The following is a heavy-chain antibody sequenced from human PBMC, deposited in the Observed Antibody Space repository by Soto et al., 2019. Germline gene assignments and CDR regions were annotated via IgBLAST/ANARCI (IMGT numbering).Heavy chain of an antibody. J-gene: IGHJ6*03. CDR2: INAGNGNT. Sequence: QVQLVQSGAEVKKPGASVKVSCQASGYTFTSYAMHWVRQAPGQRLEWMGWINAGNGNTKYSQKFQGRVTITRDTSASTAYMELSSLRSEDTAVYYCARDQDYYYMDVWGKGTTVTVSS. V-gene: IGHV1-3*01. CDR1: GYTFTSYA. CDR3: ARDQDYYYMDV.